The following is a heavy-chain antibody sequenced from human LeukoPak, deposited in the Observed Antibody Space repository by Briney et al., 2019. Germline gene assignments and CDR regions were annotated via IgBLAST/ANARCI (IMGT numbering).Heavy chain of an antibody. D-gene: IGHD2-21*01. CDR1: NGPITSTKW. V-gene: IGHV4-4*02. CDR3: ASSSLVVVVTYGFDI. J-gene: IGHJ3*02. CDR2: ISHTGST. Sequence: PSGTLSLTCTVSNGPITSTKWWSWVRQPPGKGLEWIGEISHTGSTNCNPSFNSRVTMSVDKSKNQFSLNLKSVTAADTALYYCASSSLVVVVTYGFDIWGRGTAVTVSS.